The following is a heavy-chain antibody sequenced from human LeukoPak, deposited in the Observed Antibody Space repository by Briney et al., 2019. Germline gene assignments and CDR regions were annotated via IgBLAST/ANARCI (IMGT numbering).Heavy chain of an antibody. CDR1: GYTLTELS. D-gene: IGHD3-9*01. CDR2: FDPEDGGT. CDR3: ATNSQLRYFDWLFFYYFDY. V-gene: IGHV1-24*01. Sequence: ASVKVSCKVSGYTLTELSMHWVRQAPGKGLEWMGGFDPEDGGTIYAQKFQGRVTMTEDTSTDTAYMELSSLRSEDTAVYYCATNSQLRYFDWLFFYYFDYWGQGTLVTVSS. J-gene: IGHJ4*02.